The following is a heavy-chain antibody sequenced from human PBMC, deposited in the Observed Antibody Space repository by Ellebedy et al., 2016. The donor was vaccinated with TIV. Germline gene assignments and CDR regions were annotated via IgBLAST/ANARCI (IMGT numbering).Heavy chain of an antibody. D-gene: IGHD2-15*01. J-gene: IGHJ4*02. CDR1: GYTFISYA. V-gene: IGHV1-3*01. Sequence: AASVKVSCKASGYTFISYAIHWVRQAPGQRLEWMGWINAANGNTKYSQKFQGRVTITRDTSASTAYMELSSLRSEDTAVYYCARATCSGGSCYRDFTYWGQGILVTVSS. CDR3: ARATCSGGSCYRDFTY. CDR2: INAANGNT.